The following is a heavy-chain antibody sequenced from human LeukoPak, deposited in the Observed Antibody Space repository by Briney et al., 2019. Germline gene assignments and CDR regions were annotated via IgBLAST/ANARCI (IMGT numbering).Heavy chain of an antibody. D-gene: IGHD6-13*01. Sequence: GGSLRLSCAASGFTFRNYWMSWVRQAPGKGLEWVAKVKQDGSEKYYVDSAKGRFAVSRDNAKNSLYLQMNSLRAEDTAVYYCARDYISSWANFDYWGQGTLVTVSS. CDR3: ARDYISSWANFDY. J-gene: IGHJ4*02. V-gene: IGHV3-7*01. CDR1: GFTFRNYW. CDR2: VKQDGSEK.